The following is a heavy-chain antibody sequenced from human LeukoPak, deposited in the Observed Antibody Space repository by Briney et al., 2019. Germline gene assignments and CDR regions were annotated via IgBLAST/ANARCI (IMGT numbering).Heavy chain of an antibody. D-gene: IGHD5-12*01. Sequence: ASVKVSCKASGGTFSSYAISWVRQAPGQGLEWMRGIIPIFGTANYAQKFQGRVTITTDESTSTAYMELSSLRSEDTAVYYCARVVVATNYYYYYYMDVWGKGTTVTVSS. CDR2: IIPIFGTA. CDR1: GGTFSSYA. CDR3: ARVVVATNYYYYYYMDV. J-gene: IGHJ6*03. V-gene: IGHV1-69*05.